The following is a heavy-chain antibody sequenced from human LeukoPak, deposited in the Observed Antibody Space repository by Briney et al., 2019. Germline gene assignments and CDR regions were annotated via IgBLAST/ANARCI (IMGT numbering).Heavy chain of an antibody. CDR3: ARGMVYYDSSGYYGAFDI. CDR2: ISSSGSTI. V-gene: IGHV3-48*03. CDR1: GFTFSSYA. D-gene: IGHD3-22*01. Sequence: PGGSLRLSCAASGFTFSSYAMNWVRQAPGKGLEWVSYISSSGSTIYYADSVKGRFTISRDNAKNSLYLQMNSLRAEDTAVYYCARGMVYYDSSGYYGAFDIWGQGTMVTVSS. J-gene: IGHJ3*02.